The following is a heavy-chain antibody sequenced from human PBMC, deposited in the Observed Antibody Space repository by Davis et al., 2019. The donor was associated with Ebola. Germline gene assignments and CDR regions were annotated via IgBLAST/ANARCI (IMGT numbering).Heavy chain of an antibody. CDR1: GGTFSSYA. D-gene: IGHD2-2*01. CDR2: IIPIFGTA. Sequence: AASVKVSCKASGGTFSSYAISWVRQAPGQGLEWMGGIIPIFGTANYAQKFQGRVTITADESTSTAYMELNSLRSEDTAVYYCARAPAYCSSTSCYEPYYYYGMDVWGQGTTVTVSS. V-gene: IGHV1-69*13. CDR3: ARAPAYCSSTSCYEPYYYYGMDV. J-gene: IGHJ6*02.